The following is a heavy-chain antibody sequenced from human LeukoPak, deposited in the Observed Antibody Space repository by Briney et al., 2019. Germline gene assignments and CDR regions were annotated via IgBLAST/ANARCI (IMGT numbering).Heavy chain of an antibody. CDR3: ARGITVTGTDWYFDL. J-gene: IGHJ2*01. CDR2: ISGSGGST. CDR1: GFTFSSYA. D-gene: IGHD6-19*01. Sequence: GGSLRLSCAASGFTFSSYAMSWVRQAPGKGLEWVSAISGSGGSTYYADSVKGRFTISRDNSKNTLYLQMNSLRAEDTAVYYCARGITVTGTDWYFDLWGRGTLVTVSS. V-gene: IGHV3-23*01.